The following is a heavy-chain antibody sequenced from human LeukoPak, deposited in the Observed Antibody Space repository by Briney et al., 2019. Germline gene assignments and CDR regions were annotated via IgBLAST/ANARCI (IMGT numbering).Heavy chain of an antibody. D-gene: IGHD3-16*01. J-gene: IGHJ4*02. CDR1: GFTFSSYS. CDR3: AKVLSGDYVWGSYRSFDY. V-gene: IGHV3-23*01. Sequence: GGSLRLSCAASGFTFSSYSMNWVRQAPGKGLEWVSAISGSGGSTYYADSVKGRFTISRDNSKNTLYLQMNSLRAEDTAVYYCAKVLSGDYVWGSYRSFDYWGQGTLVTVSS. CDR2: ISGSGGST.